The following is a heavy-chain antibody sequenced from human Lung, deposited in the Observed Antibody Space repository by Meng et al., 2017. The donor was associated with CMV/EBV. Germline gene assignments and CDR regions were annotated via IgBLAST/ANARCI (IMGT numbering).Heavy chain of an antibody. Sequence: SXTLSLXCSVSGGSISSTDYHWGWIRQPPGKGLEWIGSFYNGGPTSYNPSLKSRVTITIDMSKNQFSLKLSSATAADTAVYYCARTSSSGLDGWGQGTLVTVSS. CDR2: FYNGGPT. J-gene: IGHJ4*02. D-gene: IGHD6-19*01. CDR3: ARTSSSGLDG. CDR1: GGSISSTDYH. V-gene: IGHV4-39*07.